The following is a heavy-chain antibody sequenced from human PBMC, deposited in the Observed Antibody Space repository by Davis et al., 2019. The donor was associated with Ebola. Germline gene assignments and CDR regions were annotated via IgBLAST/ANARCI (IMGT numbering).Heavy chain of an antibody. J-gene: IGHJ4*02. Sequence: PGGSLRLSCAASGFTVSSNYMSWVRQAPGKGLEWVSVIYSGGSTYYADSVKGRFTISRHNSKNTLYLQMNSLRAEDTAVYYCARASPAGELVFHYWGQGTLVTVSS. CDR3: ARASPAGELVFHY. V-gene: IGHV3-53*04. CDR1: GFTVSSNY. CDR2: IYSGGST. D-gene: IGHD1-26*01.